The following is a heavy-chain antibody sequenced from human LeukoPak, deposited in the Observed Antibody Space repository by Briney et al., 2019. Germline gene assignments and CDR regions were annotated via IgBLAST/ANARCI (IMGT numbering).Heavy chain of an antibody. CDR2: ISGSGGST. CDR3: ARVAAMVRGVIDY. Sequence: GGSLRLSCAASGFTVSSNYMSWVRQAPGKGLEWVSAISGSGGSTYYADSVKGRFTISRDNSKNTLYLQMNSLRAEDTAVYYCARVAAMVRGVIDYWGQGTLVTVSS. V-gene: IGHV3-23*01. J-gene: IGHJ4*02. CDR1: GFTVSSNY. D-gene: IGHD3-10*01.